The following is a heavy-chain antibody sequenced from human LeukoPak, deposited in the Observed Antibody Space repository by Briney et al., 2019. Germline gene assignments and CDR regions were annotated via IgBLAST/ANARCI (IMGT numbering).Heavy chain of an antibody. Sequence: SETLSLTCTVSGGSISSYYWSWIRQPPGKGLEWIGYIYYSGSTNYSPSLKSRVTISVDTSKNQFSLKLSSVTAADTAVYYCARDLWSSGYSYGFSFGYWGQGTLVTVSS. D-gene: IGHD5-18*01. CDR2: IYYSGST. CDR1: GGSISSYY. V-gene: IGHV4-59*01. CDR3: ARDLWSSGYSYGFSFGY. J-gene: IGHJ4*02.